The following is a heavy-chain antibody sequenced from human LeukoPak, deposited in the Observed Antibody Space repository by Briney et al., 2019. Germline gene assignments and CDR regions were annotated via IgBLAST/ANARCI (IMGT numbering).Heavy chain of an antibody. CDR1: GFTFSSYG. V-gene: IGHV3-30*18. D-gene: IGHD6-13*01. Sequence: GGSLRLSCAASGFTFSSYGMHWVRQAPGKGLEWVAVISCDGSNKYYADSVKGRFTISRDNSKSTVYLYMNSLRGDDTAVYYCAKDLRAAAAGTYFHYWGRGPLVPLPS. CDR3: AKDLRAAAAGTYFHY. J-gene: IGHJ4*02. CDR2: ISCDGSNK.